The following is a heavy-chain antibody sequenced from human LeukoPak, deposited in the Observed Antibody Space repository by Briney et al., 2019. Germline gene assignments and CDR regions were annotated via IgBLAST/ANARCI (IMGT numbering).Heavy chain of an antibody. Sequence: GGSLRLSCAASGFTFSSYSMNWVRQAPGKGLEWVSYISSSSSTIYYADSVKGRFTISRDNAKNSLYLQMNSLRAEDTAVYYCAKGEQWLVTTYFDLWGRGTLVTVSS. V-gene: IGHV3-48*01. CDR1: GFTFSSYS. CDR2: ISSSSSTI. J-gene: IGHJ2*01. CDR3: AKGEQWLVTTYFDL. D-gene: IGHD6-19*01.